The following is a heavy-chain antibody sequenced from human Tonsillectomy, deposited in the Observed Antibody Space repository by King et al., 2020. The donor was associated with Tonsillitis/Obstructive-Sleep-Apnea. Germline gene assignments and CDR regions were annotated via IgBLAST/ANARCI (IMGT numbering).Heavy chain of an antibody. CDR2: IWYDGSNK. J-gene: IGHJ6*03. D-gene: IGHD1-1*01. Sequence: QLVQSGGGVVQPGRSLRLSCAASGFTFSSYGMHWVRQAPGKGLEWVAVIWYDGSNKYYADSVKGRFTISRDNSKNTLYLQMNSLRAEDTAVFYCAKGGVQRHYMDVWGKGTTVTVYS. V-gene: IGHV3-33*06. CDR1: GFTFSSYG. CDR3: AKGGVQRHYMDV.